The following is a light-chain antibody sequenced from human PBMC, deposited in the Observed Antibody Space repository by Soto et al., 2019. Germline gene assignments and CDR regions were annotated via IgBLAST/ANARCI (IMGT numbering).Light chain of an antibody. CDR2: GAS. J-gene: IGKJ1*01. CDR1: QSVSSN. Sequence: EIVMTQSPATLSVSPGERATVSCRASQSVSSNLTWYQQKPVKAPRLLIYGASTRATGIPARFSGSGSGTEFTLTFSSLQSEDFAVYYCQQYNNWPRTFGQATTVDI. V-gene: IGKV3-15*01. CDR3: QQYNNWPRT.